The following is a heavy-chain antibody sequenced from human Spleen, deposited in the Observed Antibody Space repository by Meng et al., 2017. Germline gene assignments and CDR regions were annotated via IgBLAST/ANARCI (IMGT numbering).Heavy chain of an antibody. CDR1: GYTFPDYW. Sequence: VQVVQSGAEVKKPGASGTASCKASGYTFPDYWLHWVRRAPGQGLEWLGRINPKSGDTHYAQRFQGRVTMTGDTSISTAYMELSGLRSDDTAMYYCARDEDISAAGKLFGDYWGQGTLVTVSS. J-gene: IGHJ4*02. V-gene: IGHV1-2*06. CDR2: INPKSGDT. D-gene: IGHD6-13*01. CDR3: ARDEDISAAGKLFGDY.